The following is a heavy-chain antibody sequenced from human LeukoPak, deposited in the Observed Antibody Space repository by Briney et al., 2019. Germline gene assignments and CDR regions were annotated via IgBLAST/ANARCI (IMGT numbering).Heavy chain of an antibody. Sequence: GRSLRLSCAASGFTFSSYVMHWVRQAPGKGLEWVAVISYDGSNKYYADSVKGRFTISRDNSKNTLYLQMNSLRAEDTAMYYCTKDGLAVTTVSGYGMDVWGQGTTVTVSS. V-gene: IGHV3-30*18. CDR3: TKDGLAVTTVSGYGMDV. CDR2: ISYDGSNK. J-gene: IGHJ6*02. CDR1: GFTFSSYV. D-gene: IGHD4-17*01.